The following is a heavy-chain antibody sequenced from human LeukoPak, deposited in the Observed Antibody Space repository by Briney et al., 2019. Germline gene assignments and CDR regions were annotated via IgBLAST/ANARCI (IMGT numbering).Heavy chain of an antibody. V-gene: IGHV3-48*04. CDR3: ARDLSPVSGKDAFDI. Sequence: GGSLRLSCAASGFTFNTYTMNWVRQAPGKGLEWVSYISGSSGIIDYADSVRGRFTISRDNAKNSLYLQMNSLRAEDTAVYYCARDLSPVSGKDAFDIWGQGTMVTVSS. CDR2: ISGSSGII. J-gene: IGHJ3*02. CDR1: GFTFNTYT.